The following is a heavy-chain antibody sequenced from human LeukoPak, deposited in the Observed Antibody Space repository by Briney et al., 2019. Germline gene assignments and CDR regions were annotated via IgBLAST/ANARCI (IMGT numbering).Heavy chain of an antibody. J-gene: IGHJ6*03. Sequence: QPGGSLRLSCTASGFTFSSYWMHWLRQAPGKGLVWVSRIKIDGSSTFYADSVKGRFTIPRDNPNNTLYLQLNSLRAADTGVYYCAKDPTGYYYYMDVWGKGTTVTVSS. CDR3: AKDPTGYYYYMDV. D-gene: IGHD1-14*01. CDR2: IKIDGSST. V-gene: IGHV3-74*01. CDR1: GFTFSSYW.